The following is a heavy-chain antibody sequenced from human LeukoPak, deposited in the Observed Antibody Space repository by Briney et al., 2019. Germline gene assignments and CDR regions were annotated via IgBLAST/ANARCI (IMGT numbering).Heavy chain of an antibody. Sequence: PLETLSLTCAVYGGSFSGYYWSWIRQPPGKGLEWIGEINHSGSTNYNPSLKSRVTISVDTSKNQFSLKLSSVTAADTAVYYCARGRSDYAKYYYYYYYMDVWGKGATVTVSS. D-gene: IGHD5-12*01. V-gene: IGHV4-34*01. CDR3: ARGRSDYAKYYYYYYYMDV. CDR1: GGSFSGYY. J-gene: IGHJ6*03. CDR2: INHSGST.